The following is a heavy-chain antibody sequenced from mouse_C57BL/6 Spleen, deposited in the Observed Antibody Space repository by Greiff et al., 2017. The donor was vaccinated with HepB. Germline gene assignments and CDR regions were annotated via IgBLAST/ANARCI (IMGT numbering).Heavy chain of an antibody. V-gene: IGHV5-4*03. J-gene: IGHJ2*01. D-gene: IGHD2-5*01. CDR1: GFTFSSYA. CDR3: ARRGYSSYEDY. CDR2: ISDGGSYT. Sequence: DVMLVESGGGLVKPGGSLKLSCAASGFTFSSYAMSWVRQTPEKRLEWVATISDGGSYTYYPDNVKGRITIAKDNAKNNLYLQMSHLKSEDTAMYYCARRGYSSYEDYWGQGTTLTVSS.